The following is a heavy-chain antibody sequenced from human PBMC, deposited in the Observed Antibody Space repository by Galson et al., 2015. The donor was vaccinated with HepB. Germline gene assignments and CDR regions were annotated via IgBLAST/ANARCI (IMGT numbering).Heavy chain of an antibody. CDR3: ARGGVVVVAAFDY. J-gene: IGHJ4*02. V-gene: IGHV1-69*02. CDR1: GGTFSSYT. Sequence: SVKVSCKASGGTFSSYTISWVRQAPGQGLEWMGRIIPILGIATYAQKFQGRVTITADKSTSTAYMELSSLRSEDTAVYYCARGGVVVVAAFDYWGQGTLVTVSS. CDR2: IIPILGIA. D-gene: IGHD2-15*01.